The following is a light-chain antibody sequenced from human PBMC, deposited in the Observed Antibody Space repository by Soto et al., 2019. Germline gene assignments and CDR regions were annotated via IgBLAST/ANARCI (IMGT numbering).Light chain of an antibody. CDR3: QQTLSVPRT. Sequence: DIQMTQSPRFLSASVGDRVTITCRASQNIRTYLTWYQQKPGKGPTVLIYAASTLQRGVPSRFSGSTTGTDFTLTITGLQPEDSATYYCQQTLSVPRTFGLGTKVEMK. CDR2: AAS. V-gene: IGKV1-39*01. CDR1: QNIRTY. J-gene: IGKJ1*01.